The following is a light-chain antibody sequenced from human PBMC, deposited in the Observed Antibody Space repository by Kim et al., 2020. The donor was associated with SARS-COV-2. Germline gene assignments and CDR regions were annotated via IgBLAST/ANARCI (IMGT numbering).Light chain of an antibody. CDR3: SSYTSGSTLVL. CDR2: DVT. CDR1: NSDIGGYNY. Sequence: QSALTQPASVSGSPGQSITISCTVTNSDIGGYNYVSWYQEHPGKAPKLMIYDVTNRPSGVSNRFSGSQSGNTASLTISGLQAEDEADYYCSSYTSGSTLVLFGGGTQLTV. V-gene: IGLV2-14*03. J-gene: IGLJ2*01.